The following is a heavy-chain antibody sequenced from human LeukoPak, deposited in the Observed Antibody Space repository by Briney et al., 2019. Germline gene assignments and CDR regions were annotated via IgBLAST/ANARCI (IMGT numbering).Heavy chain of an antibody. CDR1: GFTFSAYT. V-gene: IGHV3-21*01. CDR3: AREAIFGVVIRNPFDI. D-gene: IGHD3-3*01. CDR2: ISRSNSYI. J-gene: IGHJ3*02. Sequence: GGSLRLSCAASGFTFSAYTMNWVRQAPGKGLEWVSSISRSNSYIYYADSLKGRFTISRDNAKNSLYLQMNDLRAEDTAVYYWAREAIFGVVIRNPFDIWGQGTMVTVSS.